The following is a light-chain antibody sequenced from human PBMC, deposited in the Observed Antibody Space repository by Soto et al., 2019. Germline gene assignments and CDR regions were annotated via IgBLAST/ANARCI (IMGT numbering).Light chain of an antibody. CDR2: AVS. V-gene: IGLV2-11*01. CDR1: SSDVGAYNH. Sequence: QSALTQPRSVSGSPGQSVTISCTGTSSDVGAYNHVSWYQQHPGKAPKLMIYAVSKRPSGVPDRFSGSKSGNTASLTISGLQAEDEADYYCCSYAGSYYVFGTGTKLTVL. J-gene: IGLJ1*01. CDR3: CSYAGSYYV.